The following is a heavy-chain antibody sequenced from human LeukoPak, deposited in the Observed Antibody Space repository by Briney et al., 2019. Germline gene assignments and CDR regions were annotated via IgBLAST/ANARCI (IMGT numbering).Heavy chain of an antibody. CDR1: GFTFSSYE. V-gene: IGHV3-23*01. D-gene: IGHD3-16*01. Sequence: GGSLRLSCAASGFTFSSYEMNWVRQAPGKGLEWVSAISGSGGSTYYADSVKGRFTISRDNSKNTLYLQMNSLRAEDTAVYYCAKDLIWGVAQNGYWGQGTLVTVSS. J-gene: IGHJ4*02. CDR2: ISGSGGST. CDR3: AKDLIWGVAQNGY.